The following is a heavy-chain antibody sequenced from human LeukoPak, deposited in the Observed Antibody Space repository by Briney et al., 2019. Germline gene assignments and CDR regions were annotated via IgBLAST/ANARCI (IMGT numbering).Heavy chain of an antibody. CDR2: INPNSGGT. CDR3: ARDDYCTNGVCQDY. D-gene: IGHD2-8*01. V-gene: IGHV1-2*02. CDR1: EYTFTGYY. J-gene: IGHJ4*02. Sequence: GASVKVSCKASEYTFTGYYMHWVRQAPGQGLEWMGWINPNSGGTNYAQKFQGRVTMTRDTSISTAYMELSRLRSDDTAVYYCARDDYCTNGVCQDYWGQGTLVTVSS.